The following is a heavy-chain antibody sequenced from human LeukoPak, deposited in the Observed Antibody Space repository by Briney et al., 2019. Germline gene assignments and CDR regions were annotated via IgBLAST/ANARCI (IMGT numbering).Heavy chain of an antibody. J-gene: IGHJ4*02. Sequence: PGGSLRLSCTASGFTFGDHAMSWVRQAPGKGLEWVGFIRSKAYGGTTEYAASVKGRFTISRDDSKSIAYLQMNSLKTEDTAVYYCTRIYSGYDYISHYWGQGTLVTVSS. CDR3: TRIYSGYDYISHY. CDR2: IRSKAYGGTT. V-gene: IGHV3-49*04. CDR1: GFTFGDHA. D-gene: IGHD5-12*01.